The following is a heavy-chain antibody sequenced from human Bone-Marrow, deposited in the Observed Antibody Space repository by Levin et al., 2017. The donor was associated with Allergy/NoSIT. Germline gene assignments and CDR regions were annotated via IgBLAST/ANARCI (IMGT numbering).Heavy chain of an antibody. Sequence: GGSLRLSCAASGFSFSHYEINWVRQAPGKGLEWIAYITGSGNIIYYADSVKGRFTISRDNANRPLSLQMNSLRAEDTAVYYCARGLDVRATDYYYYYMDVWGKGTTVTVSS. CDR3: ARGLDVRATDYYYYYMDV. D-gene: IGHD3-16*01. J-gene: IGHJ6*03. CDR1: GFSFSHYE. CDR2: ITGSGNII. V-gene: IGHV3-48*03.